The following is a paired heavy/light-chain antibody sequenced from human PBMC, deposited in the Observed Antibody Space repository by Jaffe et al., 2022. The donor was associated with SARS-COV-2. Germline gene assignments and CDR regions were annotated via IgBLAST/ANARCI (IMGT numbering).Heavy chain of an antibody. D-gene: IGHD3-10*01. CDR1: GFKFDDFA. V-gene: IGHV3-9*01. Sequence: EVRLVESGGGLVKPGRSLRLSCAASGFKFDDFAMHWVRQVPGKGLEWVSGISWRSSSVGYADSVKGRFTISRDNAKNSLYLQMDSLGEEDTALYYCVKDLGCSDFSCRQYYYLSGGHFYYGFDVWGQGTTVAVSS. CDR3: VKDLGCSDFSCRQYYYLSGGHFYYGFDV. CDR2: ISWRSSSV. J-gene: IGHJ6*02.
Light chain of an antibody. V-gene: IGLV1-47*01. CDR2: RTD. Sequence: QSVLTQAPSASGTPGQRVLISCSGSSSNIGGNSVYWYQQFPGTAPKLLISRTDQRPPGVPDRFSASKSDSSASLAINGLRSEDEADYHCAAWDDNLHAPVFGGGTKVTVL. J-gene: IGLJ2*01. CDR3: AAWDDNLHAPV. CDR1: SSNIGGNS.